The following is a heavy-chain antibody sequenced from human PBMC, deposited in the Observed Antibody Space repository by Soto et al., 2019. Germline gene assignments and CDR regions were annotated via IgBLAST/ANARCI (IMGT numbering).Heavy chain of an antibody. CDR2: ISHDGGSE. V-gene: IGHV3-30*18. D-gene: IGHD6-19*01. CDR3: AKDLFSSGWYNYFDP. CDR1: GFTFSTTG. J-gene: IGHJ5*02. Sequence: QVQLVESGGGVVQPGRSLRLSCAASGFTFSTTGMHWVRQAPGKGLEWVAMISHDGGSEYYTDSVKGRFTISRDTSKNTLYLQMNSLRTEDTAVYHCAKDLFSSGWYNYFDPWGQGTLVTVSS.